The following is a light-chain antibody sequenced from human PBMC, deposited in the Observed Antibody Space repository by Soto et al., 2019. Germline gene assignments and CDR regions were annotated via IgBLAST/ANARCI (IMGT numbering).Light chain of an antibody. Sequence: IVFTQSPSALSLSQGERATLSCRASQSVSSSYLAWYQQKPGQAPRLLIYGASSRATGIPDRFSGSGSGTDFTLTISRLEPEDFAVYYCQQYGSSPETFGQGTKVDIK. V-gene: IGKV3-20*01. CDR3: QQYGSSPET. CDR2: GAS. J-gene: IGKJ1*01. CDR1: QSVSSSY.